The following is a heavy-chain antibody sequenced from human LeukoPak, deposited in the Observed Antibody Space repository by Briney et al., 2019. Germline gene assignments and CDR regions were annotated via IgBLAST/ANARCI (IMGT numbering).Heavy chain of an antibody. J-gene: IGHJ4*02. CDR2: ISGSGTTT. Sequence: GGSLRLSCAASGFIFSSYAMTWVRQAPGRGLEWLSTISGSGTTTYYVDSVKGRFTVSRDNSKNTLYLQMSSLRAGDTAVYYCAKAGHNGSGSYYSDYWGRGTLVTVSP. D-gene: IGHD3-10*01. CDR3: AKAGHNGSGSYYSDY. CDR1: GFIFSSYA. V-gene: IGHV3-23*01.